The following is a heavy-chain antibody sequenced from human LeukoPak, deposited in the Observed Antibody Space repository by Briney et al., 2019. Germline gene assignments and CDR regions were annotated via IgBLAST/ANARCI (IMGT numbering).Heavy chain of an antibody. D-gene: IGHD3-16*01. Sequence: GGSLRLSCAASGFTFRSYEMNWVRQAPGKGLEWISYISNDGATIYQVDSVKGRFTISRDNSKNPLYLQMNSPRAEETAVYYCAKGLRGNYDSWGQGTLVTVSS. CDR2: ISNDGATI. J-gene: IGHJ5*01. CDR1: GFTFRSYE. CDR3: AKGLRGNYDS. V-gene: IGHV3-48*03.